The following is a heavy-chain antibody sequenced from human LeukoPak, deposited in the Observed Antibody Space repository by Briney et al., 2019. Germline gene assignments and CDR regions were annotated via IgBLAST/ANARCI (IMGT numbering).Heavy chain of an antibody. D-gene: IGHD3-22*01. CDR3: ARDTYYYDSSGYYGYFQH. CDR1: GGSISSYY. Sequence: PSETLSLTCTVSGGSISSYYWSWIRQPPGKGLEWIGYIYYSGSTNYNPSLKSRVTISVDTSKNQFSLKLSSVTAADTAVYYCARDTYYYDSSGYYGYFQHWGQGTLVTVSS. V-gene: IGHV4-59*12. J-gene: IGHJ1*01. CDR2: IYYSGST.